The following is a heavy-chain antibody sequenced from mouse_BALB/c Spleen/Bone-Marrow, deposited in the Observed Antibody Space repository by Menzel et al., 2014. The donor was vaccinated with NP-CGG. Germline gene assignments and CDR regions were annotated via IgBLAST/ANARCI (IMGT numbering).Heavy chain of an antibody. CDR2: VNPYNGGT. J-gene: IGHJ3*01. D-gene: IGHD2-1*01. V-gene: IGHV1-19*01. CDR1: GYTFTDYY. CDR3: ARGGLWDGNCAWFAY. Sequence: VQLKQSGPEPVKPGASVKMSCKASGYTFTDYYMDWVKQSHGESFEWIGRVNPYNGGTSYNQKFKGKATLTVDKSSSTAYMELNSLTSEDSAVYYCARGGLWDGNCAWFAYWGQGTLVTVSA.